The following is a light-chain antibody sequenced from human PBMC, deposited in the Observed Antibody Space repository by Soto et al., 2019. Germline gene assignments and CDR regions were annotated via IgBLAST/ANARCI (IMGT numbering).Light chain of an antibody. V-gene: IGLV2-23*01. Sequence: QSALTQPASVSGSPGQSITISCTGTISDVGSYNLVSWYQQHPGKAPKLMIYEGSERPSGVSDRFSGSKSGNTASLTISGLQAEDEADYYCCSYAGSSTLYVFGTGTKVTVL. CDR1: ISDVGSYNL. J-gene: IGLJ1*01. CDR2: EGS. CDR3: CSYAGSSTLYV.